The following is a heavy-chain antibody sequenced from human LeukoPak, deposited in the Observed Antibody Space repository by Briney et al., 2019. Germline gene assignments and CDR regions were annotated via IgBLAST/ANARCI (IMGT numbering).Heavy chain of an antibody. J-gene: IGHJ4*02. D-gene: IGHD3-10*01. Sequence: ASVKVSCKASGYTFTDHYMHWVRQAPGQGLEWLGWIKPDSGGTNYAQKFQGRVTMTRDTSISTAYMELSRLTSDDTAVYYCAKDRTPYYGSGYAYWGQGTLVTVSS. CDR3: AKDRTPYYGSGYAY. V-gene: IGHV1-2*02. CDR1: GYTFTDHY. CDR2: IKPDSGGT.